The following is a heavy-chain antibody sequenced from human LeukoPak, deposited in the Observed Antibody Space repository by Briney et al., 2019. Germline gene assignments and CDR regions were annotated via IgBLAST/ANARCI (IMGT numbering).Heavy chain of an antibody. J-gene: IGHJ3*02. Sequence: GGSLRLSCAASGFTFSSYAMSWVRQAPGKGLEWVSAISGSGGSTYYADSVKGRFTISRDNAKNSLYLQMNSLRAEDTAVYYCARADERWELPMADAFDIWGQGTMVTVSS. CDR3: ARADERWELPMADAFDI. CDR1: GFTFSSYA. D-gene: IGHD1-26*01. V-gene: IGHV3-23*01. CDR2: ISGSGGST.